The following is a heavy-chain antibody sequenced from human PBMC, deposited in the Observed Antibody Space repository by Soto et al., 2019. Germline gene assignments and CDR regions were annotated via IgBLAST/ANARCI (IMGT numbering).Heavy chain of an antibody. J-gene: IGHJ4*02. V-gene: IGHV1-46*01. CDR2: INPSGGST. D-gene: IGHD2-15*01. CDR3: AREGGIVVVVAAYDY. Sequence: ASVKVSCKASGYTFTSYYMHWVRQAPGQGLEWMGIINPSGGSTSYAQKFQGRVTMTRDTSTSTVYMELSSLRSEDTAVYYCAREGGIVVVVAAYDYWGQGTLVTVSS. CDR1: GYTFTSYY.